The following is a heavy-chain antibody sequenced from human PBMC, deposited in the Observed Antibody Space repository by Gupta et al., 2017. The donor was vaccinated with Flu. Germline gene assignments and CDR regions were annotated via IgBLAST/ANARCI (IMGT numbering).Heavy chain of an antibody. Sequence: QVQLVQSGSEVKEPGSSAKVSCKASGDTFSSDSINWVRQAPGQGLEWMGGILPIISATNYAQKFQGRVTITADESTRTAYMELSSLRSDDTAVYYCAREFPCGGDCYFLDSWGQRTLVSVSS. CDR1: GDTFSSDS. J-gene: IGHJ4*02. CDR2: ILPIISAT. CDR3: AREFPCGGDCYFLDS. V-gene: IGHV1-69*01. D-gene: IGHD2-21*02.